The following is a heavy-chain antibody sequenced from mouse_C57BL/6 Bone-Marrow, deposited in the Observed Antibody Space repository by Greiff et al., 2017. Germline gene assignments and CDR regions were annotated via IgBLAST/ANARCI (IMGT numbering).Heavy chain of an antibody. CDR3: ARDHLYGNYWYFDV. CDR2: INYDGSST. CDR1: GFTFSDYY. Sequence: EVQVVESEGGLVQPGSSMKLSCTASGFTFSDYYMAWVRQVPEKGLEWVANINYDGSSTYYLDSLKSRFIISRDNAKNILYLQMSSLKSEDTATYYCARDHLYGNYWYFDVWGTGTTVTVSS. V-gene: IGHV5-16*01. J-gene: IGHJ1*03. D-gene: IGHD2-1*01.